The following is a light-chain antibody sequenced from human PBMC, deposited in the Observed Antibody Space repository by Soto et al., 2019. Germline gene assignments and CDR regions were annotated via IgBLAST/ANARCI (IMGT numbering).Light chain of an antibody. CDR3: SSFTASSTYV. Sequence: HSVLTQPASVSGSPGQSITISCTGTGSDVGYYNYVSWYQQHPGKAPKLVIYEVSDRPSGISNRFSGSKSGNTASLTISGLQAEDEGDYYCSSFTASSTYVFGTGTKVTV. CDR1: GSDVGYYNY. J-gene: IGLJ1*01. CDR2: EVS. V-gene: IGLV2-14*01.